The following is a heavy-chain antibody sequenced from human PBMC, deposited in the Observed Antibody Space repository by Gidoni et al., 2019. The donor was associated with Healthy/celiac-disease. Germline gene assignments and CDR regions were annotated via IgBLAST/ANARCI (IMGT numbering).Heavy chain of an antibody. CDR1: GYTFPSYA. J-gene: IGHJ5*02. V-gene: IGHV1-3*01. Sequence: QVQLVQSGAEVKKPGASVKVSCKASGYTFPSYAMHWVRQAPGQRLEWMGWINAGNGNTKYSQKCQGRVTITRDTSASTAYMELSSLRSEDTAVYYCARGYDFWSGYSRGWFDPWGQGTLVTVSS. CDR2: INAGNGNT. CDR3: ARGYDFWSGYSRGWFDP. D-gene: IGHD3-3*01.